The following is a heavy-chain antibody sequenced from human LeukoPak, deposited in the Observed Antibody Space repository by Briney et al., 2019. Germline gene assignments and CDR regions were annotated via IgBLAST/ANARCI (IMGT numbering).Heavy chain of an antibody. D-gene: IGHD6-6*01. CDR1: GFTFSSYS. CDR2: ISRSSSTI. Sequence: PGGSLRLSCAASGFTFSSYSMNWVRQAPGKGLEWVSYISRSSSTIYYADSVKGRFTISRDNAKNSLYLQMNSLRDEDTAVYYCARTGYSSSSGWAYYYYYYMDVWGKGTTVTVSS. J-gene: IGHJ6*03. V-gene: IGHV3-48*02. CDR3: ARTGYSSSSGWAYYYYYYMDV.